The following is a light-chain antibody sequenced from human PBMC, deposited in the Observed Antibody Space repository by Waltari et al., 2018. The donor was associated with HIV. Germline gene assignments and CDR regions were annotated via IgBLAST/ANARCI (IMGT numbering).Light chain of an antibody. V-gene: IGLV3-19*01. Sequence: SSELAQDPAVSVALGQSFRITCQGDSVRSYYAIWYQQKPGQAPVLVVYGENNRPSGIPDRFSGSSSGNTASLTIAGAQAEDEADYYCNSRDSSGHWLFGGGTKMTVL. CDR2: GEN. J-gene: IGLJ3*02. CDR1: SVRSYY. CDR3: NSRDSSGHWL.